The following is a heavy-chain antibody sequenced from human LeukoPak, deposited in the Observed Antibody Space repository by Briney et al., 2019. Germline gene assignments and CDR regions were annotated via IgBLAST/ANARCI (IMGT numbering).Heavy chain of an antibody. CDR1: GGSISSGGYY. CDR2: IYHSGST. CDR3: ARRAFRGYSYGFRAFDI. D-gene: IGHD5-18*01. V-gene: IGHV4-30-2*01. Sequence: SETLSLTCTVSGGSISSGGYYWSWIRQPPGKGLEWIGYIYHSGSTYYNPSLKSRVTISVDRSKNQFSLKLSSVTAADTAVYYCARRAFRGYSYGFRAFDIWGQGTMVTVSS. J-gene: IGHJ3*02.